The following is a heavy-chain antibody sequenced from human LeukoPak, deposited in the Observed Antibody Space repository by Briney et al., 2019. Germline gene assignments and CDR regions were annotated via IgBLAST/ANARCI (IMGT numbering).Heavy chain of an antibody. CDR2: ISYDGTTK. J-gene: IGHJ4*02. CDR3: VKGFYYNSRTYSSPLNY. D-gene: IGHD3-22*01. CDR1: GFTFDSNV. Sequence: GGSLRLSCVASGFTFDSNVMNWVRQAPDKGLEWVAFISYDGTTKFYAVSVKGRFTTSRDSSKNILYLQMNSLRTEDTAVYYCVKGFYYNSRTYSSPLNYWGQGTLVTVSS. V-gene: IGHV3-30*18.